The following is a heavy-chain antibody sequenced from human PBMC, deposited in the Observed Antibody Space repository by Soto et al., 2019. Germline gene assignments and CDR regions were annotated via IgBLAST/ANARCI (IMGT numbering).Heavy chain of an antibody. CDR2: IFTGGDT. V-gene: IGHV3-53*01. Sequence: PGGSLRLSCAASGFSVSTNYMSWVRQAPGKGLEWVSVIFTGGDTYSADSVKGRFTMSRDSSKTTLYLQMNSLRAEDTALFYCAKDRDIYDFLRVAPFDYWGQGTLVTVS. D-gene: IGHD3-3*01. CDR3: AKDRDIYDFLRVAPFDY. J-gene: IGHJ4*02. CDR1: GFSVSTNY.